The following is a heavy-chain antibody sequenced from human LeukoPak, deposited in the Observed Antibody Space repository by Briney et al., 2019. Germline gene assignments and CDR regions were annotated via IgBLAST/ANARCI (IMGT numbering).Heavy chain of an antibody. D-gene: IGHD5-12*01. CDR2: ISWNSGSI. CDR1: GFTFVDYA. V-gene: IGHV3-9*01. J-gene: IGHJ4*02. Sequence: PGRSLRLSCAASGFTFVDYAMHWVRQAPGKGLEWVSGISWNSGSIGYADSVKGRFTISRDNAKNSLYLQMNSLRAEDTALYYCAKDLGYSGYDSIFDYWGQGTLVTVSS. CDR3: AKDLGYSGYDSIFDY.